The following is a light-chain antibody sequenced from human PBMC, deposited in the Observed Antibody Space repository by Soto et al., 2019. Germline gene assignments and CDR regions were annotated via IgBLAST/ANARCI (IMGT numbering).Light chain of an antibody. Sequence: IQLTQSPSSLSASVGDRVIITCRASQGISCYLACYQQKPGKAPNLLFHAASTLQSGVPSRFSGSGSGTHFTLTITSLQPEDVETYYYQPLNSYPRTFGQGTKVEIK. CDR3: QPLNSYPRT. V-gene: IGKV1-9*01. CDR1: QGISCY. J-gene: IGKJ1*01. CDR2: AAS.